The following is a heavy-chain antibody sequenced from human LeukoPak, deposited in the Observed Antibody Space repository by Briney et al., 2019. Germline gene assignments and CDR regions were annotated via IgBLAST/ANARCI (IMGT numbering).Heavy chain of an antibody. D-gene: IGHD5-18*01. CDR2: ISWNSGSI. CDR3: AKDLRGYSYGSFDY. Sequence: PGRSLRLSCAASGFTFDDYAMHWVRQAPGKGLEWVSGISWNSGSIGYADSVKGRFTISRDNAKNSLYLQMNSLRAEDTALYYCAKDLRGYSYGSFDYWGQGTLVTVSS. J-gene: IGHJ4*02. CDR1: GFTFDDYA. V-gene: IGHV3-9*01.